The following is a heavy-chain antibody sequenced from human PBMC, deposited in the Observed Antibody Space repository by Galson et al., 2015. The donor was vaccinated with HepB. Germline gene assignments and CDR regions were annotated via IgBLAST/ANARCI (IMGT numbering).Heavy chain of an antibody. CDR2: ISSSSSYI. J-gene: IGHJ4*02. CDR3: ATWVQGGHFDY. D-gene: IGHD3-16*01. V-gene: IGHV3-21*01. Sequence: LRLSCAASKFAFSTYTMNWVRQAPGEWLEWVSSISSSSSYIYYADSVKGRFTISRDNAKNSLYLQMNSLRAEDTAVYYCATWVQGGHFDYWGQGTLVTVSS. CDR1: KFAFSTYT.